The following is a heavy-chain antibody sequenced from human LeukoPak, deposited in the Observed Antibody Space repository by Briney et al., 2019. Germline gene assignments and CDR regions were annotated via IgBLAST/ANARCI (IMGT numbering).Heavy chain of an antibody. Sequence: GASVKVPCKASGGTFSSYAISWVRQAPGQGLEWMGGIIPIFGTANYAQKFQGRVTITTDESTSTAYMELSSLRSEDTAVYYCASAGWLTAAPYFDYWGQGTLVTVSS. CDR2: IIPIFGTA. CDR3: ASAGWLTAAPYFDY. D-gene: IGHD3-9*01. J-gene: IGHJ4*02. V-gene: IGHV1-69*05. CDR1: GGTFSSYA.